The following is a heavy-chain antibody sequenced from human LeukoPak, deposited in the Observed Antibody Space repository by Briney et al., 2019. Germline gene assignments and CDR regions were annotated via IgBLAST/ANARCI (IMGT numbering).Heavy chain of an antibody. D-gene: IGHD3-10*01. CDR2: IRYDGSKK. CDR3: AKDIGSYYDY. J-gene: IGHJ4*02. Sequence: GGSLRLSCAASGFTFSSNGMHWVRQAPGKGLEWVTFIRYDGSKKYYADSVKGRFTISRDNSKNTLYLEMNSLRAEDTAVYYCAKDIGSYYDYWGQGILVTVSS. V-gene: IGHV3-30*02. CDR1: GFTFSSNG.